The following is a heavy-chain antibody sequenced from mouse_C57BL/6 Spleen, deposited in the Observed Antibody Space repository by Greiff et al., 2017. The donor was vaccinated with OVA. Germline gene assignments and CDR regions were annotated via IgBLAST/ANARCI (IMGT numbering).Heavy chain of an antibody. J-gene: IGHJ4*01. CDR2: ISSGGSYT. CDR3: ARHASYYAMDY. V-gene: IGHV5-6*01. D-gene: IGHD6-1*01. Sequence: EVNVVESGGDLVKPGGSLKLSCAASGFTFSSYGMSWVRQTPDKRLEWVATISSGGSYTYYPDSVKGRFTISRDNAKNTLYLQMSSLKSEDTAMYYCARHASYYAMDYWGQGTSVTVSS. CDR1: GFTFSSYG.